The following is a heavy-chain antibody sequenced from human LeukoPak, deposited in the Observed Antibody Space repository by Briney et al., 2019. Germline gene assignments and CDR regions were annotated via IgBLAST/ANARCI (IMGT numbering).Heavy chain of an antibody. Sequence: PSETLSLTCTVSGGSISNKNYYWGWIRQPPGKGLEWIGSIFYRGSAFYNPSLRSRVTLSVDTSKNQFSLRLTSVTAADTALYFCARHPYGDNRNWLDPWGQGTLVTVPS. CDR2: IFYRGSA. CDR1: GGSISNKNYY. V-gene: IGHV4-39*01. D-gene: IGHD2-21*02. J-gene: IGHJ5*02. CDR3: ARHPYGDNRNWLDP.